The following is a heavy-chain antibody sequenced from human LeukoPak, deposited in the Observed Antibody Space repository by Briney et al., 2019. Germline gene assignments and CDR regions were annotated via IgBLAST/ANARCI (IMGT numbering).Heavy chain of an antibody. V-gene: IGHV4-61*08. J-gene: IGHJ4*02. D-gene: IGHD3-10*01. CDR2: IYYSGST. CDR3: ARVFRGITMVRTSYYFDY. CDR1: GGSISSGDYY. Sequence: PSQTLSLTCTVSGGSISSGDYYWSWIRQPPGKGLEWIGYIYYSGSTNYNPSLKSRVTISVDTSKNQFSLKLSSVTAADTAVYYCARVFRGITMVRTSYYFDYWGQGTLVAVSS.